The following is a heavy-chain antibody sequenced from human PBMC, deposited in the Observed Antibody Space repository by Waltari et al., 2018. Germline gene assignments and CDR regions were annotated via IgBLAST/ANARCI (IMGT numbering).Heavy chain of an antibody. D-gene: IGHD6-19*01. J-gene: IGHJ4*02. Sequence: VLLVESGGDLVQPGGSLRLSCAASGFTFSGYWMSWVRQAPGKGLEWVDNIKQDGSEEYDVDSVKGRFIISRDNSKNSLFLQMNSLRAEDTAVYYCARGYSSGLLGYWGPGSLVTVSS. CDR2: IKQDGSEE. V-gene: IGHV3-7*01. CDR1: GFTFSGYW. CDR3: ARGYSSGLLGY.